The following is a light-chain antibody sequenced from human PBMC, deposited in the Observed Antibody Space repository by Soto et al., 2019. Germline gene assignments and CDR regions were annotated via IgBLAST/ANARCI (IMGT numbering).Light chain of an antibody. V-gene: IGLV2-14*01. CDR2: EVS. Sequence: QSALTQPASVSGSPGQSITISCTGTSSDIGGYNYVSWYQQHPDKAPKLMIYEVSNRPSGVSDRFSGSKSGNTASLTVSGLQAEDEADYYCSSYTSGSTNLVFGGGTKVTVL. CDR1: SSDIGGYNY. J-gene: IGLJ2*01. CDR3: SSYTSGSTNLV.